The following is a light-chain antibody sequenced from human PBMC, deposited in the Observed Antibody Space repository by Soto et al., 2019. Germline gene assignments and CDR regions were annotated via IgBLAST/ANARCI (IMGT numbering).Light chain of an antibody. J-gene: IGKJ1*01. CDR2: KGS. Sequence: DIQMTQSPSTLSASVGDRVTITCRASQSISNWLAWYQQKPGKAPKLLIYKGSSLESGVPSRFSGSGSGTEFTLTISSLQPDDFATYYCQQYNSYSWTFGQGTKVEIK. CDR3: QQYNSYSWT. V-gene: IGKV1-5*03. CDR1: QSISNW.